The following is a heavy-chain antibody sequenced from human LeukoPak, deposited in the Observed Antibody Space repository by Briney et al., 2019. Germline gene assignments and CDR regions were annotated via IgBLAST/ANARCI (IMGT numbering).Heavy chain of an antibody. Sequence: PSETLSLTCTVSGGSISSSSYYWGWIRQPPGKGLEWIGTIYYSGSASTYYNPSLKSRVTISVDTSKNQFSLTLSSVTAADTAVYYCARRNTYYYDYWGQGTLVTVSS. D-gene: IGHD2-21*01. CDR1: GGSISSSSYY. V-gene: IGHV4-39*01. J-gene: IGHJ4*02. CDR2: IYYSGSAST. CDR3: ARRNTYYYDY.